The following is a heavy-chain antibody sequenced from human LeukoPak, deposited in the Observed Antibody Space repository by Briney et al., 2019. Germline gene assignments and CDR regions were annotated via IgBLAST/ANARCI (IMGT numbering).Heavy chain of an antibody. V-gene: IGHV4-59*01. CDR3: ARGLRFLEWSHYYYYMDV. CDR1: GGSISSYY. D-gene: IGHD3-3*01. Sequence: PSETLSLTXXVXGGSISSYYWSWIRQPPGKGLEWIGYIYYSGSTNYNPSLKSRVTISVDTSKNQFSLKLSSVTAADTAVYYCARGLRFLEWSHYYYYMDVWGKGTTVTVSS. J-gene: IGHJ6*03. CDR2: IYYSGST.